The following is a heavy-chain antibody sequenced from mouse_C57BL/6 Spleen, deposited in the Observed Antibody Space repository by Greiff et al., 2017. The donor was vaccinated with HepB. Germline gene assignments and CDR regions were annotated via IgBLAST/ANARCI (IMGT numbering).Heavy chain of an antibody. CDR2: IYPGDGDT. V-gene: IGHV1-82*01. Sequence: VQLQQSGPELVKPGASVKISCKASGYAFSSSWMNWVKQRPGKGLEWIGRIYPGDGDTNYNGKFKGKATLTADKSSSTAYMQLSSLTSEDSAVYFWARGGLLRSKYYYAMDYWGQGTSVTVSS. J-gene: IGHJ4*01. D-gene: IGHD2-1*01. CDR1: GYAFSSSW. CDR3: ARGGLLRSKYYYAMDY.